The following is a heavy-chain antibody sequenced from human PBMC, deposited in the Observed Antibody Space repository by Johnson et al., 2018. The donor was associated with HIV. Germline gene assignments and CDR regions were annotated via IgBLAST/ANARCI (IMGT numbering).Heavy chain of an antibody. V-gene: IGHV3-11*01. Sequence: QVQLVESGGGLVKPGGSLRLSCVASGFTFSDNYMSWIRQAPGKGLEWVSYISSSGSTIYYADSVKGRFTISRDNAKNSLYMEMNSLRAEDTALYYCARQHNYDSSGQGGGLDIWGQGTMVTVSS. J-gene: IGHJ3*02. CDR1: GFTFSDNY. CDR3: ARQHNYDSSGQGGGLDI. CDR2: ISSSGSTI. D-gene: IGHD3-22*01.